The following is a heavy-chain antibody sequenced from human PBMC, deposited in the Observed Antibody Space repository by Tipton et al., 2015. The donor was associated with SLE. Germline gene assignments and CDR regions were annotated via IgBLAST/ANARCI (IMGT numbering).Heavy chain of an antibody. Sequence: PGLVKPSQTLSLTCAISGDSVSSNSAAWNWIRQSPSRGLEWLGRTYYRSKWYNDYAVSVKSRITINPDTSKNQFSLQLNSVTPEDTAVYYCARDPLPIAVAGAGLYNYGMDVWGQGTTVTVSS. J-gene: IGHJ6*02. D-gene: IGHD6-19*01. CDR2: TYYRSKWYN. CDR3: ARDPLPIAVAGAGLYNYGMDV. CDR1: GDSVSSNSAA. V-gene: IGHV6-1*01.